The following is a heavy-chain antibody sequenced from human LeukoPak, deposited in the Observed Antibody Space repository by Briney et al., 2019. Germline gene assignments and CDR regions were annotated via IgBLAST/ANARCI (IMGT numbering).Heavy chain of an antibody. V-gene: IGHV4-4*07. CDR1: GGSISNYY. J-gene: IGHJ2*01. D-gene: IGHD5-18*01. CDR3: ARGVDTAMVPYWYFDL. CDR2: IYTSGST. Sequence: SETLSLTCTVSGGSISNYYWTWIRQPAGKGLEWIGRIYTSGSTNYNPSLKSRVTISVDTSKNQFSLKLSSVTAADTAVYYCARGVDTAMVPYWYFDLWGRGTLVTVSS.